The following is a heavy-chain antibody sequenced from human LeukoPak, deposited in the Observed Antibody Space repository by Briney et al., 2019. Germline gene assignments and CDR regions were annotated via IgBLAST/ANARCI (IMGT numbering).Heavy chain of an antibody. CDR3: ARDSIVVVPAAIYYYYGMDV. J-gene: IGHJ6*02. D-gene: IGHD2-2*01. CDR2: INPNSGGT. Sequence: ASVKVSCKASGYTFTGYYMHWVRQAPGQGLEWMGWINPNSGGTNYAQKFQGRVTMTRDTSISTPYMELSRLRSDDTAVYYCARDSIVVVPAAIYYYYGMDVWGQGTTVTVSS. CDR1: GYTFTGYY. V-gene: IGHV1-2*02.